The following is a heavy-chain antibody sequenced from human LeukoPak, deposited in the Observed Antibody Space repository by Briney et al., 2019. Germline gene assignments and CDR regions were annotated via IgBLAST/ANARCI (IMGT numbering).Heavy chain of an antibody. V-gene: IGHV4-34*01. CDR1: SGSFSGYF. D-gene: IGHD1-26*01. J-gene: IGHJ4*02. Sequence: SETLSLTCVVYSGSFSGYFWSWIRQPPGEGLEWIGEINRSGSTNYNPSLKSRVTISVDTSKNQFSLKLSSVTAADTAVYYCARGIVGPTYFDYWGQGTLVTVSS. CDR3: ARGIVGPTYFDY. CDR2: INRSGST.